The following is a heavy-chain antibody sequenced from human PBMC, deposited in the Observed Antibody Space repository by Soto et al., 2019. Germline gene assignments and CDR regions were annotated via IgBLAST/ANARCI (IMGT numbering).Heavy chain of an antibody. Sequence: EVQLVESGGGLVQPGGSLRLSCAASGFSVSNNYMTWVRQAAGKGLQWVSVIYSGGTTYYAEIVKGRFTISRDNSKNTLYLQMNSLRAEDTAVYYCAKVCLAGLSFDSWSQGTLVTVSS. CDR1: GFSVSNNY. CDR2: IYSGGTT. CDR3: AKVCLAGLSFDS. D-gene: IGHD2-2*01. V-gene: IGHV3-66*01. J-gene: IGHJ4*02.